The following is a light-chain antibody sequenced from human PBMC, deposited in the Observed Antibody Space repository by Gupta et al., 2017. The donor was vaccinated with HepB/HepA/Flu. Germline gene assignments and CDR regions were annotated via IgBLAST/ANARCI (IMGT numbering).Light chain of an antibody. CDR1: NIGRKS. CDR3: QVWDSSSDHLV. CDR2: YDS. J-gene: IGLJ2*01. Sequence: SYVLTQPPSVSWAPRKTARITSGGNNIGRKSEHWYQQKPGQAPFLVIYYDSDRPSGIPERFSGSNSGNTATLTISRVEAGDEAGYYCQVWDSSSDHLVFGGGTKLTVL. V-gene: IGLV3-21*04.